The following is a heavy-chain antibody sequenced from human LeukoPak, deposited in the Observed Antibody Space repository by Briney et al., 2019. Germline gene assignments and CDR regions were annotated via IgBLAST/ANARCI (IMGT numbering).Heavy chain of an antibody. V-gene: IGHV3-43*02. CDR3: AKEAGYFDYVWGSLD. CDR1: GFAFDDFA. J-gene: IGHJ4*02. CDR2: ISGDAGRA. D-gene: IGHD3-16*01. Sequence: GGSLRLSCVASGFAFDDFAMHWVRQAPGKGLEWVSLISGDAGRAYYADSVKGRFTISRDNGKNSLYLQMNSLRTEDTALYYCAKEAGYFDYVWGSLDWGQGTLVTVSS.